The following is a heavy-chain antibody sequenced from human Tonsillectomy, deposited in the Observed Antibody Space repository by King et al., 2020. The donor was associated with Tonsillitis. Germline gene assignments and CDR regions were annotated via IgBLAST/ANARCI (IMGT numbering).Heavy chain of an antibody. CDR3: ARAGGYSYGFAY. CDR1: GFTFSSYS. D-gene: IGHD5-18*01. J-gene: IGHJ4*02. Sequence: VQLVESGGGLVKPGGSLRLSCAASGFTFSSYSMNWVRQAPGKGLEWVSSISSSSSYIYYADSVKGRFTISRDNAKNSLYLQMNSLRAEDTAVYYCARAGGYSYGFAYWGQGTLVTVSS. V-gene: IGHV3-21*01. CDR2: ISSSSSYI.